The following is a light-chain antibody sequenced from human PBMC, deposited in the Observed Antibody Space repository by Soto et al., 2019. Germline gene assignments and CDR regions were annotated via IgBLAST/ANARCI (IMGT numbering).Light chain of an antibody. CDR3: QHYNSYSEA. J-gene: IGKJ1*01. Sequence: IPVTQSPPTLSASVGDRVTITCRASQTISTWMAWYQQKPGKAPKLLVYDASTLQSGVASRFSGSGSETDFTLTISSLQPEDSATYYCQHYNSYSEAFGQGTKVDIK. CDR1: QTISTW. V-gene: IGKV1-5*01. CDR2: DAS.